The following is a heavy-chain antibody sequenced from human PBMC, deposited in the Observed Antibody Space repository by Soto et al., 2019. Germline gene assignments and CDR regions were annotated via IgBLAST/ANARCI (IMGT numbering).Heavy chain of an antibody. D-gene: IGHD3-10*01. V-gene: IGHV3-23*01. Sequence: GALRLSCAASGFTFSDYGMSWVRQAPGKGLEWVSGVSGSGDSGTGDRTYYADSVKGRFTISRDNSKSTLYLQMNSLRAEDTAVYYCAKDEKGVIADYFDCWGQGTLGTASS. CDR2: VSGSGDSGTGDRT. CDR1: GFTFSDYG. CDR3: AKDEKGVIADYFDC. J-gene: IGHJ4*02.